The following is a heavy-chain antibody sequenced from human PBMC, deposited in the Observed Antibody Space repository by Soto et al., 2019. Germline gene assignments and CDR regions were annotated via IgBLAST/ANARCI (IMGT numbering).Heavy chain of an antibody. CDR1: GDSVSSSSVT. D-gene: IGHD1-26*01. J-gene: IGHJ5*01. V-gene: IGHV6-1*01. CDR3: VRLIGNSWLDF. CDR2: TDYRSKWYN. Sequence: QVQLQQSEPGLVKPSQTLSLTCAISGDSVSSSSVTWNWIRQSPSRGLEWLGRTDYRSKWYNDYAESVKSRITINPDTSKNQVSLHLNSVTPEDTAVYYCVRLIGNSWLDFWGQGTLVTVSS.